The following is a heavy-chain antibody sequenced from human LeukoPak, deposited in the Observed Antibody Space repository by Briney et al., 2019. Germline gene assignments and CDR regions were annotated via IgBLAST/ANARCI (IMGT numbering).Heavy chain of an antibody. V-gene: IGHV3-66*04. Sequence: GESLKISCAASGFTVSNKYMSWVRQAPEKGLEWVSVIYSGGNTYYADSVKGRFSISRDNSKNTLYLQMNSLRAEDTAVYYCARHLDDFWSGYHFDYWGQGTLVTVSS. CDR2: IYSGGNT. J-gene: IGHJ4*02. CDR3: ARHLDDFWSGYHFDY. CDR1: GFTVSNKY. D-gene: IGHD3-3*01.